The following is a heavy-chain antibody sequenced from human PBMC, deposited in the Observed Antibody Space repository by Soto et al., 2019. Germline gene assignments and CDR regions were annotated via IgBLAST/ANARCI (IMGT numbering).Heavy chain of an antibody. D-gene: IGHD5-12*01. J-gene: IGHJ5*02. V-gene: IGHV1-18*01. Sequence: VKVSCKASGYTFFTYDISWVRQAPGQGLEWMGWISTYSGDTKYAQKFQGRVTMTTDTSTTTAYLELRSLRSDDTAVYYCARHHGPTTSENWFDPWGQGTLVTVSS. CDR2: ISTYSGDT. CDR3: ARHHGPTTSENWFDP. CDR1: GYTFFTYD.